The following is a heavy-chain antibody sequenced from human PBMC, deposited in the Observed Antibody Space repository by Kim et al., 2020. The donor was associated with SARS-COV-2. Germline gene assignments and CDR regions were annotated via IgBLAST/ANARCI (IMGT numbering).Heavy chain of an antibody. CDR2: ISSSSDTI. V-gene: IGHV3-48*02. Sequence: GGSLRLSCAASGFPFRSYSMHWVRQAQWKGLEWLSCISSSSDTIYYADSVKGRFTISRDNAKNSLYLQMNSLRDEDTAVYYCARDSPRRRGYDSMNFDYWGQGTLVTVSS. D-gene: IGHD5-12*01. J-gene: IGHJ4*02. CDR3: ARDSPRRRGYDSMNFDY. CDR1: GFPFRSYS.